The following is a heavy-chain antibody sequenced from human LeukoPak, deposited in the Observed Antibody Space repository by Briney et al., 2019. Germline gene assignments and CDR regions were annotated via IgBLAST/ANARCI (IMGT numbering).Heavy chain of an antibody. CDR1: GFTFRDYY. J-gene: IGHJ5*02. D-gene: IGHD3-16*01. V-gene: IGHV3-11*01. CDR2: ISSSGSSI. Sequence: KSGGSLRLSCAASGFTFRDYYMSWIRQAPGKGLEWVSYISSSGSSISYADSVKGRFTISRDNAKNSLYLQMNSLRAEDTAVYYCAGGSWMFDPWGQGTLVTVSS. CDR3: AGGSWMFDP.